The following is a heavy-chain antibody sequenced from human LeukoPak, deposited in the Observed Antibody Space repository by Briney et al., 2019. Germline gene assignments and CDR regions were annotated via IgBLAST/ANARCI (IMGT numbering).Heavy chain of an antibody. J-gene: IGHJ6*03. CDR2: IYYSGST. CDR1: GGSISSGSYY. CDR3: ARDPDTAMVTGVYYYYMDV. D-gene: IGHD5-18*01. Sequence: PSETLSLTCTVSGGSISSGSYYWGWIRQPPGKGLEWIGSIYYSGSTYYNPSLKSRVTISVDKSKNQFSLKLSSVTAADTAVYYCARDPDTAMVTGVYYYYMDVWGKGTTVTVSS. V-gene: IGHV4-39*07.